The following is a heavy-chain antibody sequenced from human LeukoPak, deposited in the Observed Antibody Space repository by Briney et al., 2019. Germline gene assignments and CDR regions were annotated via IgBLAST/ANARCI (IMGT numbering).Heavy chain of an antibody. Sequence: PSETLSLTCTVSGGSISSGGYYWSWIRQHPGKGLEWIGNIYNSGSTFYNPSLKSRVIISVDTSKNQFSLKLSSVTAADTAVYYCATTRSAYYPTVGYWGRGTLVTVSS. CDR3: ATTRSAYYPTVGY. D-gene: IGHD3-22*01. CDR1: GGSISSGGYY. J-gene: IGHJ4*02. V-gene: IGHV4-31*03. CDR2: IYNSGST.